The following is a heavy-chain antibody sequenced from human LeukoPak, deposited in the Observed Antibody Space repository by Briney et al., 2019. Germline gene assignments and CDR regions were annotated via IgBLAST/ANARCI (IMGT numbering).Heavy chain of an antibody. CDR3: ARDVSYGQGSFDY. Sequence: SETLSLTCTVSGGSISSYYWSWIRQPPGKGLEWIGYIYYSGSTNYNPSLKSRVTISVDTSKNQFSLKLSSVTAADTAVYYCARDVSYGQGSFDYWGQGTLVTVSS. J-gene: IGHJ4*02. V-gene: IGHV4-59*01. CDR2: IYYSGST. D-gene: IGHD5-18*01. CDR1: GGSISSYY.